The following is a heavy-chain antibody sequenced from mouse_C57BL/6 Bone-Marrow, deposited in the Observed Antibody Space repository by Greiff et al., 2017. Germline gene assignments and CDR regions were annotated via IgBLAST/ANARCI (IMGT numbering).Heavy chain of an antibody. CDR2: IDPEIGDT. J-gene: IGHJ2*01. Sequence: EVQLQESGAELVRPGASVKLSCTASGFNIKDDYIHWVKQRPEQGLEWIGWIDPEIGDTEYTPKFKGKATITSDTSSNTAYLQLSSLTSEDTAVYYCSSFDGDYFDFWGQGTPLTVAS. CDR3: SSFDGDYFDF. D-gene: IGHD2-3*01. V-gene: IGHV14-4*01. CDR1: GFNIKDDY.